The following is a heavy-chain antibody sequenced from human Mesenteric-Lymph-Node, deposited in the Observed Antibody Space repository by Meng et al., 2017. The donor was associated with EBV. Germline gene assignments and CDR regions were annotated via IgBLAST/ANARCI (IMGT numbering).Heavy chain of an antibody. V-gene: IGHV3-11*01. J-gene: IGHJ4*02. D-gene: IGHD4-17*01. CDR1: GFTFSDYD. CDR2: ISNSGTTI. Sequence: AASGFTFSDYDMSWIRQAPGKGLEWVSYISNSGTTIYNADSVKGRFSISRDNPKNSLYLQMNSLRADDTAVYYCARATEYGDYDYWGQGTLVTVSS. CDR3: ARATEYGDYDY.